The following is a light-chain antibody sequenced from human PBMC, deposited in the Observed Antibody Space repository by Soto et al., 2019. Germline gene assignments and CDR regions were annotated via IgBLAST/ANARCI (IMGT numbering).Light chain of an antibody. CDR1: QSVSSN. J-gene: IGKJ5*01. Sequence: EIVMTQSPATLSVSPGERATLSCRASQSVSSNLAWYQQKPGQAPRLLIYGASTRATGIPAGFSGSGSGTEFTLTISRLQSEDFAVYYCQKYNNWPPITFGQGTRLEI. CDR2: GAS. CDR3: QKYNNWPPIT. V-gene: IGKV3-15*01.